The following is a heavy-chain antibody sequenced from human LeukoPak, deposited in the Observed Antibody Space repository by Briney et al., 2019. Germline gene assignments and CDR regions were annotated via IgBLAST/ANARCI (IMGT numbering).Heavy chain of an antibody. CDR3: AKDARMVREVPLYSFDY. Sequence: GRSLRLSCAASGFTFSSYGMHWVRQAPGKGLEWVALIWYDGSNKYYADSVKGRFTISRDNSKNTLYLQMNSLRAEDTAVYYCAKDARMVREVPLYSFDYWGQGTLVTVSS. CDR2: IWYDGSNK. J-gene: IGHJ4*02. D-gene: IGHD3-10*01. V-gene: IGHV3-33*06. CDR1: GFTFSSYG.